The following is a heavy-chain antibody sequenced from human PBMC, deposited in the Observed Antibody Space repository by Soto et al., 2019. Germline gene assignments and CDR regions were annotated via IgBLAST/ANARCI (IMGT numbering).Heavy chain of an antibody. CDR1: GFTFSSYS. J-gene: IGHJ6*02. V-gene: IGHV3-21*01. Sequence: EVQLVESGGGLVKPGGSLRLSCAASGFTFSSYSMNWVRQAPGKGLEWVSSISSSSSYIYYADSVKGRFTISRDNAKNSLYLQMNSLRAEDTAVYYCARGRATVTTDYGMDVWGQGTTVTVSS. D-gene: IGHD4-17*01. CDR2: ISSSSSYI. CDR3: ARGRATVTTDYGMDV.